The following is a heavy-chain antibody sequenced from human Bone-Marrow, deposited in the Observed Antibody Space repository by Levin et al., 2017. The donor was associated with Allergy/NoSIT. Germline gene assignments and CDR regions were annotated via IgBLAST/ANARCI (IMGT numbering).Heavy chain of an antibody. D-gene: IGHD3-10*01. V-gene: IGHV3-23*01. CDR2: ISPSGRST. CDR3: AKVYTPNFVRGLVDV. J-gene: IGHJ6*02. CDR1: GFIFNNYA. Sequence: LTGGSLRLSCTASGFIFNNYAMSWVRQAPGKGLEWVSTISPSGRSTYFADSVEGRVTISRDNSKNTLYLQMNSLRAEDTAVYYCAKVYTPNFVRGLVDVWGQGTTVTVS.